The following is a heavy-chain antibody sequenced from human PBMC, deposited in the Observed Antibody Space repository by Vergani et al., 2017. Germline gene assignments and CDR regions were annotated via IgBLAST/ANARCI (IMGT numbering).Heavy chain of an antibody. CDR3: AKANPRNSGYDYLYYYHAMDV. D-gene: IGHD5-12*01. CDR1: VFTFNHYA. CDR2: IIGSGGST. Sequence: EVQLLDSGGDLVQPGGSLRLSCAASVFTFNHYAMNWVRQAPGKGLEWVSGIIGSGGSTYYAGSVKGRFTLSRDSSKNTLYLQINSLSAGDTAVYYCAKANPRNSGYDYLYYYHAMDVWGQGTTVTVSS. J-gene: IGHJ6*02. V-gene: IGHV3-23*01.